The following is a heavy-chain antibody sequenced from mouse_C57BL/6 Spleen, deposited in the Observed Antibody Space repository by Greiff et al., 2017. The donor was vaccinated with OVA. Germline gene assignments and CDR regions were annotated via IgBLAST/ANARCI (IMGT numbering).Heavy chain of an antibody. CDR3: ARCPSGSSYRYFDV. D-gene: IGHD1-1*01. CDR1: GYTFTSYW. Sequence: QVQLQQPGAELVRPGSSVKLSCKASGYTFTSYWMHWVKQRPIQGLEWIGNIDPSDSETHYNQKFKDKATLTVDKSSSKAYMQLSSLTSEDSAVYYCARCPSGSSYRYFDVWGTGTTVTVSS. V-gene: IGHV1-52*01. J-gene: IGHJ1*03. CDR2: IDPSDSET.